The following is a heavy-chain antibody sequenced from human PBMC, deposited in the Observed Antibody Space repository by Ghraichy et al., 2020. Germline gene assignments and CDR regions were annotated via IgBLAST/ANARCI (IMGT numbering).Heavy chain of an antibody. Sequence: GGSLRLSCAASGFTFSSYSMNWVRQAPGKGLEWVSYISSSSSTIYYADSVKGRFTISRDNAKNSLYLQMNSLRDEDTAVYYCARSHFHDFWSGYNYYYYYGMDVWGQGTTVTVSS. J-gene: IGHJ6*02. CDR3: ARSHFHDFWSGYNYYYYYGMDV. CDR1: GFTFSSYS. CDR2: ISSSSSTI. V-gene: IGHV3-48*02. D-gene: IGHD3-3*01.